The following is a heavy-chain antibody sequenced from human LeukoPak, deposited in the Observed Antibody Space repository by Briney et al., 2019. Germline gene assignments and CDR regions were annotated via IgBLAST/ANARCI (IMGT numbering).Heavy chain of an antibody. Sequence: SGPTLVKPTQTLTLTCTFSGFSLSTSGVGVGWIRQPPGKALEWLALIYWNDDKRYSPSLKSRLTITKDTSKNQVVLTMTNMDPVDTATYYCAPQGYPTNWFDPWGQGTLVTVSS. CDR1: GFSLSTSGVG. V-gene: IGHV2-5*01. CDR3: APQGYPTNWFDP. CDR2: IYWNDDK. D-gene: IGHD3-16*02. J-gene: IGHJ5*02.